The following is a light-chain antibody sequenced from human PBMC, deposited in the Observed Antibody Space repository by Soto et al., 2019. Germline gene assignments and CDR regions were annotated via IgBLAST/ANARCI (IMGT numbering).Light chain of an antibody. CDR2: SNN. CDR1: SSNIGSHT. Sequence: QAVVTQPPSASGTPGQRVTISCSGSSSNIGSHTVNWYQQLPGTAPKLLIYSNNQRPSGVPDRFSGSKSGTSASLAISGLQSEDEADYYCAGWDDSMNGPVFGGGTQLTVL. V-gene: IGLV1-44*01. CDR3: AGWDDSMNGPV. J-gene: IGLJ7*01.